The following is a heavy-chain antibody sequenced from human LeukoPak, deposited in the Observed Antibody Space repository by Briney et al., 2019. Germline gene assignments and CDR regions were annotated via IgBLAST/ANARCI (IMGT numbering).Heavy chain of an antibody. CDR2: INPSGGGT. J-gene: IGHJ3*02. Sequence: ASVKVSCKASGYTFTSYYMHWVRQAPGQGLEWMGIINPSGGGTSYAQIFQGRVTMTRDTSTSTVYMELSSLRSEDTAVYYCARAAARDDAFDIWGQGTMVTVSS. V-gene: IGHV1-46*01. D-gene: IGHD6-6*01. CDR3: ARAAARDDAFDI. CDR1: GYTFTSYY.